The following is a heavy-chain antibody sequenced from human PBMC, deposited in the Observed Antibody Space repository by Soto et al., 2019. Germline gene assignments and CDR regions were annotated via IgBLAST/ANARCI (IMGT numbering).Heavy chain of an antibody. CDR3: AATIDTSYYYYGMDV. J-gene: IGHJ6*02. CDR2: IVVGSGNT. Sequence: SVKVSCKASGFTCTSSAVQWVLQARGQRLEWIGWIVVGSGNTNYAQKFQERVTITRDMSTSTAYMELSSLRSEDTAVYYCAATIDTSYYYYGMDVWGQGTTVTVSS. CDR1: GFTCTSSA. V-gene: IGHV1-58*01. D-gene: IGHD3-3*01.